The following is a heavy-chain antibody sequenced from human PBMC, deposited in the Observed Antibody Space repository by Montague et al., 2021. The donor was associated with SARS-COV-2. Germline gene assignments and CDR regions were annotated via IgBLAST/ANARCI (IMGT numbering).Heavy chain of an antibody. Sequence: SLRLSCAASGFNFENTWMNWVRQAPGKGLGWLGRIKSKISGETIDYAAPVKGRFTISRDDSTNTLSLQMNSLRPEDTGVYFCATIGGYMEYQLRTWGKGTTVTVSS. CDR1: GFNFENTW. D-gene: IGHD6-6*01. V-gene: IGHV3-15*01. CDR3: ATIGGYMEYQLRT. J-gene: IGHJ6*04. CDR2: IKSKISGETI.